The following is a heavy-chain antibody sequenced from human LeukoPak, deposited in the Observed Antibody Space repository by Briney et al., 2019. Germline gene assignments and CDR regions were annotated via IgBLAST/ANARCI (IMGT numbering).Heavy chain of an antibody. V-gene: IGHV3-30*18. Sequence: GRSLRLSCAAAGVSFVSHAMHWVRQAPGKGLGWVALISYDGSNTYYADSVKGRFSISRESSKNTLYLQMNSLRAEDTAIYYCAKNRGYGSGSYRHFDHWGQGTLVTVSS. CDR2: ISYDGSNT. D-gene: IGHD3-10*01. CDR1: GVSFVSHA. J-gene: IGHJ4*02. CDR3: AKNRGYGSGSYRHFDH.